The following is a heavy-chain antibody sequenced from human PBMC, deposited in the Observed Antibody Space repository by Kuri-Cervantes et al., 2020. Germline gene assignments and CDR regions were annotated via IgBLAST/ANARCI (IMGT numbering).Heavy chain of an antibody. Sequence: GGSLRLSCAASGFTFSSYSMNWVRQAPGKGLEWVSSISSSSSYIYYADSVKGRFTISRDNAKNSLYLQMNSLRAEDTAVYYCARVDVWAAPFDYWGQGTLVTVSS. CDR3: ARVDVWAAPFDY. D-gene: IGHD2-8*01. V-gene: IGHV3-21*01. J-gene: IGHJ4*02. CDR2: ISSSSSYI. CDR1: GFTFSSYS.